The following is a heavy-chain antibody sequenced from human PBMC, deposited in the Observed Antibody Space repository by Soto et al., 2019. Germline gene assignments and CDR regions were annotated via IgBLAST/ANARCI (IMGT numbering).Heavy chain of an antibody. Sequence: PSETLSLTCAVSSGSISSSNWWSWVRQPPGKGLEWIGEIYHSGSTNYNPSLKSRVTISVDKSKNQFSLKLSSVTAADTAVYYCARGPPIAVAGTRAFDYWGQGTLVTVSS. CDR3: ARGPPIAVAGTRAFDY. D-gene: IGHD6-19*01. CDR2: IYHSGST. J-gene: IGHJ4*02. CDR1: SGSISSSNW. V-gene: IGHV4-4*02.